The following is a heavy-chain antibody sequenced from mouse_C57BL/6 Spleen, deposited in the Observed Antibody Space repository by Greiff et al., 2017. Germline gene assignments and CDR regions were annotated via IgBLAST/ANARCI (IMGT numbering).Heavy chain of an antibody. CDR2: IDPETGGT. V-gene: IGHV1-15*01. Sequence: QVQLQQSGAELVRPGASVTLSCKASGYTFTDYEMHWVKQTPVHGLEWIGAIDPETGGTAYNQKFKGKAILTADKSSSTAYMELRSLTSEDSAVYYCTSPITTVVADYFDYWGQGTTLTVSS. CDR1: GYTFTDYE. D-gene: IGHD1-1*01. J-gene: IGHJ2*01. CDR3: TSPITTVVADYFDY.